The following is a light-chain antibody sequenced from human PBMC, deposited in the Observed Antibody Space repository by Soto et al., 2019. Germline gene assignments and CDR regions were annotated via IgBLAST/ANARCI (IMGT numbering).Light chain of an antibody. CDR2: DVT. CDR1: SSDVAAHNF. Sequence: QSVLTQPASVSESPGQSITISCTGSSSDVAAHNFVSWYQHHPDKAPKLIIYDVTNQPSGVSNRFSGSKSGTTASLTISGLQAEDEADYYCSSYTTSNTVVFGGGTKLTVL. J-gene: IGLJ2*01. V-gene: IGLV2-14*03. CDR3: SSYTTSNTVV.